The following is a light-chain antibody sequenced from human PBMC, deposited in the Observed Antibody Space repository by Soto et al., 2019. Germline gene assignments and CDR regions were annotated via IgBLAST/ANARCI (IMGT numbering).Light chain of an antibody. J-gene: IGKJ1*01. CDR2: AAG. Sequence: DIQMTQSPSSLSACXXDRVTITCRARQSMRTYLSWYQHKPGKAPKLXXNAAGSLQSGVPSRFSGSGSGTDFTLTISSLQPEDFATYYCQQSYTTPAGTFGQGTKVDNK. CDR1: QSMRTY. CDR3: QQSYTTPAGT. V-gene: IGKV1-39*01.